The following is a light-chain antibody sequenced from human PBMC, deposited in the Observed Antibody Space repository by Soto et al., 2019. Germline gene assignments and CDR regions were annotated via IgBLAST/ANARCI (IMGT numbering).Light chain of an antibody. CDR3: QQYNNWPPLT. CDR1: QSVRSK. V-gene: IGKV3-15*01. J-gene: IGKJ5*01. CDR2: DAS. Sequence: EIVMTQSPGTLSVSPGERATLSCRASQSVRSKLAWYQQKPGQAPRLLIYDASTRATGIPARFSGIGSGTEFTLTISSLQSEDFAVYYCQQYNNWPPLTFGQGTRLEIK.